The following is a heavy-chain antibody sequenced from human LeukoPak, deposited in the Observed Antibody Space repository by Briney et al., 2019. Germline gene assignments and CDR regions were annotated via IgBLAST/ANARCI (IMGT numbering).Heavy chain of an antibody. V-gene: IGHV4-34*01. D-gene: IGHD6-6*01. J-gene: IGHJ4*02. CDR2: IYYSGRT. CDR3: TTIEYSSSIVY. Sequence: PSETLSLTCAVYGGSFSGYYWGWIRQPPGKGLEWIGSIYYSGRTYYNPSLKSRVTISVDTSKNQFSLRLSSVTAADTAVYYCTTIEYSSSIVYWGQGTLVTVSS. CDR1: GGSFSGYY.